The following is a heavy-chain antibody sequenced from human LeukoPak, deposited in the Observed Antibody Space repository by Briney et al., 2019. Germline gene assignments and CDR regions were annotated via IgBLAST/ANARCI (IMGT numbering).Heavy chain of an antibody. CDR3: ARDPGRTGFDY. D-gene: IGHD1/OR15-1a*01. CDR2: IKQDGSGL. V-gene: IGHV3-7*03. J-gene: IGHJ4*02. Sequence: GGSLRLSCAASGFTFNNYWMSWVRQAPGKGLEWVANIKQDGSGLYYVESVKGRFTISRDNAKNSLYLRMTSLRAEDTAVYYCARDPGRTGFDYWGQGTLVTVSS. CDR1: GFTFNNYW.